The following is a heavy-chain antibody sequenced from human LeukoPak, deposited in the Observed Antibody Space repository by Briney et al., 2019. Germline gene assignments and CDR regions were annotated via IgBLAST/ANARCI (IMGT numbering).Heavy chain of an antibody. CDR1: GYTFTSYA. CDR2: INAGNGNT. J-gene: IGHJ4*02. D-gene: IGHD5-12*01. Sequence: ASVKVSCKASGYTFTSYAMHWVRQAPGQRLEWMGWINAGNGNTKYSQKFQGRVTITRDTSAGTACMELSSLRSEDTAVYSCARGVATNRYYFDYWGQGTLVTVSS. V-gene: IGHV1-3*01. CDR3: ARGVATNRYYFDY.